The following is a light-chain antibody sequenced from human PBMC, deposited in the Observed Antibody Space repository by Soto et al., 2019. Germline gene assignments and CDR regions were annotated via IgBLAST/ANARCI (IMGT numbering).Light chain of an antibody. V-gene: IGLV2-14*01. CDR2: DVS. J-gene: IGLJ2*01. Sequence: QSALTQPASVSGSPGQSITISCTGTSSDVGGYNYVSWHQQHPGKAPKLMIYDVSNRPSGVSNRFSGSKSGNTASLTISGLQAEDEAYYYCSSYTSSSTLVFGGGTKLTVL. CDR1: SSDVGGYNY. CDR3: SSYTSSSTLV.